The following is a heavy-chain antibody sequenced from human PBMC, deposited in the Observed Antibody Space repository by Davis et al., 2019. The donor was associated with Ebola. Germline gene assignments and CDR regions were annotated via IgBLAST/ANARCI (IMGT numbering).Heavy chain of an antibody. Sequence: GGSLRLSCAASGFTFSSHGMHWVRQAPGKGPEWVAYIPYYESNKSYAESVKGRFTISRDNSKNTLYLQIHSLRAEDTAVYYCVIDMIEEGLSSPHPDFQHWGQGTLVTVSS. J-gene: IGHJ1*01. D-gene: IGHD3-22*01. CDR1: GFTFSSHG. V-gene: IGHV3-30*02. CDR2: IPYYESNK. CDR3: VIDMIEEGLSSPHPDFQH.